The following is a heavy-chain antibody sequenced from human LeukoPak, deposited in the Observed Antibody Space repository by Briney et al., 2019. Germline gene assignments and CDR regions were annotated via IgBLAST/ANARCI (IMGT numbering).Heavy chain of an antibody. CDR2: IYTSGST. J-gene: IGHJ4*02. Sequence: PSQTLSLTCTVSGGSIGSGSYYWSWIRQPAGKGLEWIGRIYTSGSTNYNPSLKSRVTISVDTSKNQFSLKLSSVTAADTAVYYCARDAHGPYSSYFDYWGQGTLVTVSS. V-gene: IGHV4-61*02. D-gene: IGHD6-13*01. CDR3: ARDAHGPYSSYFDY. CDR1: GGSIGSGSYY.